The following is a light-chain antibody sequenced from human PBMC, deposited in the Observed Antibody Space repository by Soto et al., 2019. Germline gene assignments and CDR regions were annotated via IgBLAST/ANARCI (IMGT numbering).Light chain of an antibody. CDR2: DAS. Sequence: IVLTPSPATRPLSTRASDTGSCRSSQSVNIYLAWYQQKPGQAPRLLIYDASNRATGIPARFSGSGSGTDFTLTISSLETEDLAVYYCQHLSNGPSWTFGAGTKVDIK. V-gene: IGKV3-11*01. J-gene: IGKJ1*01. CDR3: QHLSNGPSWT. CDR1: QSVNIY.